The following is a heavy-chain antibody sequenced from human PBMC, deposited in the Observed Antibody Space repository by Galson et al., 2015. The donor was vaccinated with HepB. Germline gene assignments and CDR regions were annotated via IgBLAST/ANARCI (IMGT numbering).Heavy chain of an antibody. Sequence: SLRLSCAASGFTFSSYAMHWVRQAPGKGLEWVAVISYDGSNKYYADSVKGRFTISRDNAKNSLYLQMNSLRAEDTAVYYCARGRCSTSCYWFDPWGQGTLVTVSS. CDR1: GFTFSSYA. D-gene: IGHD2-2*01. V-gene: IGHV3-30-3*01. J-gene: IGHJ5*02. CDR2: ISYDGSNK. CDR3: ARGRCSTSCYWFDP.